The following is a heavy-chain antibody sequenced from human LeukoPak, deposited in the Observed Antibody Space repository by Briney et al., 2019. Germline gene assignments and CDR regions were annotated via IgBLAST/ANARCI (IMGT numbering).Heavy chain of an antibody. Sequence: GGSLRPSCAASGFTFSSYAMSWVRQAPGKGLEWVSAISGSGGSTYYADSVKGRFTISRDNSKNTLYLQMNSLRAEDTAVYYCAQSTYDFWSGYYQDYWGQGTLVTVSS. D-gene: IGHD3-3*01. CDR2: ISGSGGST. CDR1: GFTFSSYA. J-gene: IGHJ4*02. V-gene: IGHV3-23*01. CDR3: AQSTYDFWSGYYQDY.